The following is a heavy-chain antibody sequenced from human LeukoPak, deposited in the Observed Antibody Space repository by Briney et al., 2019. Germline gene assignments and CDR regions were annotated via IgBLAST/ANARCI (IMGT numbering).Heavy chain of an antibody. CDR1: GYTLTELS. D-gene: IGHD6-19*01. CDR3: ATVLGQWLVRTFDY. Sequence: GVSVKVSCKVSGYTLTELSMHWVRQAPGKGLEWMGGFDPEDGETIYAQKFQGRVTMTEDTSTDTAYMELSSLRSEDTAVYYCATVLGQWLVRTFDYWGQGTLVTVSS. CDR2: FDPEDGET. J-gene: IGHJ4*02. V-gene: IGHV1-24*01.